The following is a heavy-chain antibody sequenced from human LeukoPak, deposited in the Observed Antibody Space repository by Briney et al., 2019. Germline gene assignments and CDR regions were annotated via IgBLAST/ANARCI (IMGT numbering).Heavy chain of an antibody. Sequence: QTGGSLRLSCAASVFTCSSYAMSWVRQNPGKWLEWVSAISVGGGSTYYAGSVRGRFTISRDNSRSTLYLKMNSLRAEDTAVYYCAKDRGGSGRSYYFDYSGQGTLVTVSS. CDR3: AKDRGGSGRSYYFDY. CDR2: ISVGGGST. D-gene: IGHD6-19*01. J-gene: IGHJ4*02. CDR1: VFTCSSYA. V-gene: IGHV3-23*01.